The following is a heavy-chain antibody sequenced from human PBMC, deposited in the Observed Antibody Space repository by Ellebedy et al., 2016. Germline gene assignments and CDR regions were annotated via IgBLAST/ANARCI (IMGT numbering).Heavy chain of an antibody. CDR3: VWFYGGY. CDR1: GFTLSDYW. V-gene: IGHV3-7*02. CDR2: IDPDGSGK. J-gene: IGHJ4*02. Sequence: GGSLRLXCAASGFTLSDYWMHWVRQVPGKGLQWVATIDPDGSGKSYVESVRGRFSSSRDNAKNSLYLQMNSLRAEDTALYYCVWFYGGYWGQGTLVTVSS. D-gene: IGHD3-10*01.